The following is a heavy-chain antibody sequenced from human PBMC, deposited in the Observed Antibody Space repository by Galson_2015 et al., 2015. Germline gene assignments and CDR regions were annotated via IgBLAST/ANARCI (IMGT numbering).Heavy chain of an antibody. V-gene: IGHV3-11*01. CDR3: GVSAAAGTDWFDP. Sequence: SLRLPCAASGFTFSDYYMSWIRQAPGKGLEWVSYISSSGSTIYHADSVKGRFTISRDNAKNSLYLQMNSLRAEDTAVYYCGVSAAAGTDWFDPWGQGTLVTVSS. J-gene: IGHJ5*02. CDR2: ISSSGSTI. CDR1: GFTFSDYY. D-gene: IGHD6-13*01.